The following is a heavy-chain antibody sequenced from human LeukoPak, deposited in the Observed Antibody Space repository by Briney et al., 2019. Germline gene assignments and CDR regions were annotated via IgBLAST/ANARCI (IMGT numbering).Heavy chain of an antibody. D-gene: IGHD5-24*01. J-gene: IGHJ6*03. V-gene: IGHV1-69*05. CDR3: ASGSLGDGYGVGDYYQYMDV. Sequence: ASVTVSCKASGGTFNSYAISWVRQAPGQGLEWMGGIMPLFGTANYAQEFQGRVTFITDESASTAYMEVSSLRSEDTAVYYCASGSLGDGYGVGDYYQYMDVWGKGTTVTVSS. CDR2: IMPLFGTA. CDR1: GGTFNSYA.